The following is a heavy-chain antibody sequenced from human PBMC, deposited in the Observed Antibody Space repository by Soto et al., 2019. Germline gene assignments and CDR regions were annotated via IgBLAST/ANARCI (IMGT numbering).Heavy chain of an antibody. Sequence: GGSLRLSCAASGFSVSSNYMSWVRQAPGKGLEWVSVIYSGGSTYYADSVKGRFTISRDNSKNTLYLQMNSLRAEDTAVYYCAKDQLGPGRAYGMDVWGQGTTVTVSS. D-gene: IGHD1-1*01. V-gene: IGHV3-66*01. CDR2: IYSGGST. CDR1: GFSVSSNY. CDR3: AKDQLGPGRAYGMDV. J-gene: IGHJ6*02.